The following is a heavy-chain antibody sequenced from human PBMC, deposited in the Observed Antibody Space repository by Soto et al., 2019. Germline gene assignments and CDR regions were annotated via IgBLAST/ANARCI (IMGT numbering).Heavy chain of an antibody. V-gene: IGHV4-31*03. CDR3: ARGSSIAGLYYGMDV. CDR2: NYYSGIT. J-gene: IGHJ6*02. D-gene: IGHD6-6*01. CDR1: GGSISSGGYY. Sequence: QVQLQESGPGLVKPSQTLSLTCTVSGGSISSGGYYWTWIRQHPGKGLEWIGYNYYSGITYYNPSLTSRVTISPDTSKNQFSLKLSSVTAADTAVYYCARGSSIAGLYYGMDVWGQGTTVTVSS.